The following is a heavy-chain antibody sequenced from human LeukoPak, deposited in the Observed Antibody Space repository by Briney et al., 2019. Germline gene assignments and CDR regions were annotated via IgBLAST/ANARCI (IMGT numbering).Heavy chain of an antibody. D-gene: IGHD2-15*01. J-gene: IGHJ5*02. CDR3: ARAKVVVAATPGERNWFDP. Sequence: GESLKISCKGSGYGFTSYWIGWVRQMPGKGLEWMGIIYPGDSDTRYSPSFQGQVTISADKSISTAYLQWSSLKASDTAMYYCARAKVVVAATPGERNWFDPWGQGTLVTVSS. V-gene: IGHV5-51*01. CDR1: GYGFTSYW. CDR2: IYPGDSDT.